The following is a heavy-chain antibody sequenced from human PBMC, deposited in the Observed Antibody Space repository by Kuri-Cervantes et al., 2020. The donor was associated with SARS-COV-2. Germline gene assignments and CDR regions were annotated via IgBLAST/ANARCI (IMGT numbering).Heavy chain of an antibody. Sequence: ASGKVCCKASGYTFTSYDINWVRQATGQGLEWMGWMNPNSGNTGYAQKFQGRVTITRNTSISTAYMELSSLRSEDTAVYYCARGDRNYSSSWYGDAFDIWGQGTMVTVSS. CDR1: GYTFTSYD. D-gene: IGHD6-13*01. CDR3: ARGDRNYSSSWYGDAFDI. CDR2: MNPNSGNT. J-gene: IGHJ3*02. V-gene: IGHV1-8*03.